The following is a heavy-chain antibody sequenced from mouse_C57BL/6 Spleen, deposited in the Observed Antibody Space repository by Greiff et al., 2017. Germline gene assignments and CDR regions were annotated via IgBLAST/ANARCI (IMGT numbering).Heavy chain of an antibody. Sequence: QVQLQQPGAELVMPGASVKLSCKASGYTFTSYWMHWVKQRPGQGLEWIGEIDPSDSYTNYNQKFKGKSTLTVDKSSSTAYMQLSSLTSEDSAVYYGARGETGTDDYWGQGTTLTVSS. CDR2: IDPSDSYT. V-gene: IGHV1-69*01. D-gene: IGHD4-1*01. CDR3: ARGETGTDDY. J-gene: IGHJ2*01. CDR1: GYTFTSYW.